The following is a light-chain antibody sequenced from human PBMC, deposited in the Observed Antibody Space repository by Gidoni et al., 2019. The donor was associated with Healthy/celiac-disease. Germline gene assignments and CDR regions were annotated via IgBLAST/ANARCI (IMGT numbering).Light chain of an antibody. CDR1: QGVSTSY. CDR3: QQDSSSPT. Sequence: PGTLSLSPGERATLSCRASQGVSTSYLAWYQQKPGQAPRLLYYGASSKATGIPDRISGSGSGTDFTLTSSRLEPEDVAVYYCQQDSSSPTFGQGTKVEIK. CDR2: GAS. V-gene: IGKV3-20*01. J-gene: IGKJ1*01.